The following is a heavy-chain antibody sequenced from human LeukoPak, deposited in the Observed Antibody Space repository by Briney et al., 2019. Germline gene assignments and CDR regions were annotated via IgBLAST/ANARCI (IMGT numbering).Heavy chain of an antibody. Sequence: SVKVSCKTSGGTFSSSAITWVRQAPGQGLEWMGRIIPVLNITTYAQKFQGSVTITADTSTSTVYMELSSLRSGETAVYYCARDQGLTAPPPYGLDVWGQGTTVIVSS. V-gene: IGHV1-69*04. CDR1: GGTFSSSA. CDR3: ARDQGLTAPPPYGLDV. D-gene: IGHD5-18*01. J-gene: IGHJ6*02. CDR2: IIPVLNIT.